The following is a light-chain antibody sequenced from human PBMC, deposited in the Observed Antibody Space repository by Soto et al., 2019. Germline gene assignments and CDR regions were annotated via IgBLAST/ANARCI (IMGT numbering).Light chain of an antibody. J-gene: IGKJ5*01. V-gene: IGKV3-11*01. Sequence: EVVLTHSPVTLSLSPGERATLSCRASQSFRGLLAWYQQKPGQAPRLLIYDAYNRATGIPPRFSGSGSGTDFTLTISSLEPEDFAVYYCQQYNNWPPITFGQGTRLEI. CDR3: QQYNNWPPIT. CDR2: DAY. CDR1: QSFRGL.